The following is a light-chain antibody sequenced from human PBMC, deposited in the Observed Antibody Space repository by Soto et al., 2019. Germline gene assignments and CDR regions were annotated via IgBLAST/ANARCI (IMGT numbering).Light chain of an antibody. J-gene: IGLJ1*01. CDR2: EVG. V-gene: IGLV2-14*01. CDR3: SSYTSTSSYV. CDR1: SSDVGGYNS. Sequence: QSALSQPASVSGSPGQSITISCTGTSSDVGGYNSVSWYQQHQGKAPKLLISEVGNGPSGVSNRFSGSKSGNTASLTISGLQAEDESDYDSSSYTSTSSYVFGTGTKLTVL.